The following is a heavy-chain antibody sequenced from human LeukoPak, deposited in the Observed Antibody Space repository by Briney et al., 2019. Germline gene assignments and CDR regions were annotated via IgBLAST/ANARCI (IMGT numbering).Heavy chain of an antibody. CDR1: GFTFSSYE. CDR3: ARDRRTYYYDSSGF. V-gene: IGHV3-48*03. CDR2: ISSSGSTI. Sequence: GGSLRLSCAASGFTFSSYEMNWVRQAPGKGLEWVSYISSSGSTIYYADSVKGRFTISRDNAKNSLYLQMNSLRAEDTAVYYCARDRRTYYYDSSGFWGQGTLVTVSS. J-gene: IGHJ4*02. D-gene: IGHD3-22*01.